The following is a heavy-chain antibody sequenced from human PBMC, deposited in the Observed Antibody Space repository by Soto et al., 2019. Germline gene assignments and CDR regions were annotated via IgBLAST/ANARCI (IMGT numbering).Heavy chain of an antibody. Sequence: SETLSLTCAVYGGSFSGYYWSWIRQPPGKGLEWIGEINHSGSTNYNPSLKSRVTISVDTSKNQFSLKLSSVTAADTAVYYCARAPGAEWVDSSGSANWGQGTLVTVSS. CDR2: INHSGST. CDR1: GGSFSGYY. V-gene: IGHV4-34*01. J-gene: IGHJ4*02. D-gene: IGHD3-22*01. CDR3: ARAPGAEWVDSSGSAN.